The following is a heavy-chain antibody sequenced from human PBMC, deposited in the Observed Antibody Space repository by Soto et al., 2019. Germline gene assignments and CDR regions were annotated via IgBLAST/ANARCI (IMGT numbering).Heavy chain of an antibody. Sequence: GGPLRLSCAASGFTFSNAWMSWVRQAPGKGLEWVGRIKSKTDGGTTDYAAPVKGRFTISRDDSKNTLYLQMNSLKTEDTAVYYCFYYYDSSGYDYYYYGMDVWGQGTTVTVSS. CDR2: IKSKTDGGTT. D-gene: IGHD3-22*01. CDR1: GFTFSNAW. J-gene: IGHJ6*02. CDR3: FYYYDSSGYDYYYYGMDV. V-gene: IGHV3-15*01.